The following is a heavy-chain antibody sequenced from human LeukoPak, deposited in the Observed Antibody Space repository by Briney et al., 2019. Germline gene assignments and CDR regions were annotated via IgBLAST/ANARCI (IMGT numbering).Heavy chain of an antibody. CDR1: GFTFSSYS. J-gene: IGHJ4*02. CDR2: ISSSSSYI. V-gene: IGHV3-21*01. Sequence: GGSLRLSCAASGFTFSSYSMNWVRQAPGKGLEWVSSISSSSSYIYYADSVKGRFTISRDNAKNSLYLQMNSLRAEDTAVYYCARDDHFDYDFWSGYFSSGFKEKYYFDYWGQGTLVTVSS. CDR3: ARDDHFDYDFWSGYFSSGFKEKYYFDY. D-gene: IGHD3-3*01.